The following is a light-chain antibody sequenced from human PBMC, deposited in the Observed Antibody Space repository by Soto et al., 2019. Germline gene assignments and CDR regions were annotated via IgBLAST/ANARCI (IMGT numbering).Light chain of an antibody. J-gene: IGLJ6*01. CDR3: ISDTPTGALV. V-gene: IGLV2-14*01. CDR2: EVR. CDR1: NTDVGCYNY. Sequence: QSALTQPASVSGSPGQSVTVSCTGTNTDVGCYNYVSWYQHRPGKATRLMIYEVRNPLSGMSQRFAASTSGNTAPLTISGLQSEEEADYYGISDTPTGALVFGSGTQLTVL.